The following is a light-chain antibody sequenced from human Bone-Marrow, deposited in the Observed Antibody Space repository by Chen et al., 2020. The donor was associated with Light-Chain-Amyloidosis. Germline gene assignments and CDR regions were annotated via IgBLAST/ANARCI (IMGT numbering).Light chain of an antibody. CDR2: DDS. CDR3: QVWDRSSDRPV. Sequence: SYLLTQPSSVSVAPGQTATIACGGNNIGSTSVHWYQQTPGQAPLLVVYDDSVRPSGIPERLSGSNSGNTATLTISRVEAGDEADYYCQVWDRSSDRPVFGGGTKLTVL. CDR1: NIGSTS. J-gene: IGLJ3*02. V-gene: IGLV3-21*02.